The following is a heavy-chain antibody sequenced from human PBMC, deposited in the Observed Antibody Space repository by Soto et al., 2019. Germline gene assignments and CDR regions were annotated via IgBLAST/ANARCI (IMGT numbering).Heavy chain of an antibody. J-gene: IGHJ6*02. Sequence: PGGSLRLSCAASGFTFDDYAMHWVRQAPGKGLEWVSGISWNSGSIGYADSVKGRFTISRDNPKNSLYLQMNSLRAEDTALYYCAKSIAARAYGMDVWGQGTTVTVSS. V-gene: IGHV3-9*01. CDR2: ISWNSGSI. CDR1: GFTFDDYA. CDR3: AKSIAARAYGMDV. D-gene: IGHD6-6*01.